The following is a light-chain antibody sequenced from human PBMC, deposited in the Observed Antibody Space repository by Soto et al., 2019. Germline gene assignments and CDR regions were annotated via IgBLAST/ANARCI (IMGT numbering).Light chain of an antibody. CDR1: SSDVGGYNS. J-gene: IGLJ1*01. CDR2: EVS. CDR3: KSYVESNILDV. V-gene: IGLV2-8*01. Sequence: QSALTQPPSASGSPGQSVTISCTGTSSDVGGYNSVSWYQQHPGKAPKLMIYEVSKRPSGVPDRFSGSKSGNTASLTVSGLQAEDEADYYCKSYVESNILDVFGTGTKVTVL.